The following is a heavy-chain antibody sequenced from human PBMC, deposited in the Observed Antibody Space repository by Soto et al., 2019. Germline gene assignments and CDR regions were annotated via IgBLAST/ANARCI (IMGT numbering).Heavy chain of an antibody. CDR1: GGTFSSYA. D-gene: IGHD2-8*01. CDR2: IIPIFGTA. Sequence: SVKVSCKASGGTFSSYAISWVRQAPGQGLEWMGGIIPIFGTANYAQKFQGRVTITADESTSTAYMELSSLRSEDTAVYYCARAEDCTNGVCYYPLDYWGQGTLVTVSS. CDR3: ARAEDCTNGVCYYPLDY. V-gene: IGHV1-69*13. J-gene: IGHJ4*02.